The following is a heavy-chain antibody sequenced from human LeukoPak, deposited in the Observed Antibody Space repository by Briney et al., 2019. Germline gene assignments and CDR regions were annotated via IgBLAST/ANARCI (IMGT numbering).Heavy chain of an antibody. V-gene: IGHV3-30*18. CDR3: AKDKNGDFDY. J-gene: IGHJ4*02. D-gene: IGHD4-17*01. CDR1: GFTLSSYG. CDR2: ISYDGSNK. Sequence: PGGSLRLSCAASGFTLSSYGMHWVRQAPGKGLEWVAVISYDGSNKYYADSVKGRFTISRDNSKNTLYLQMNSLRAEDTAVYYCAKDKNGDFDYWGQGTLVTVSS.